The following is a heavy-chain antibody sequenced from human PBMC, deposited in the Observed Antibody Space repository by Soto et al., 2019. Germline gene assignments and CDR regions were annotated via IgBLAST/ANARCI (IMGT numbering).Heavy chain of an antibody. J-gene: IGHJ4*02. Sequence: PGGSLRLSCAVAGYTFGNHWMHWVRQAPGKGLEWVSRMNSDGSIINYADSVKGRFTVSRDNAKNTLYLQTNSLRVDDTAVYYCATAEVDYWGPGTLVTVSS. V-gene: IGHV3-74*01. CDR1: GYTFGNHW. CDR3: ATAEVDY. CDR2: MNSDGSII.